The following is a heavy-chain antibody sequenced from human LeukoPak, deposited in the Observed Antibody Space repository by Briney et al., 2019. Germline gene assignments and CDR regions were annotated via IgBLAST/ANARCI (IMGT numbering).Heavy chain of an antibody. J-gene: IGHJ4*02. CDR1: GGTFSSYA. V-gene: IGHV1-69*04. D-gene: IGHD6-13*01. Sequence: SVKVSCKASGGTFSSYAISWVRQAPGQGLEWMGRIIPILGIANYAQKFQGRVTITADKSTSTAYMELSSLRSEDTAVYYCASEGSLGIAAAIDYWGQGTLVTVSS. CDR2: IIPILGIA. CDR3: ASEGSLGIAAAIDY.